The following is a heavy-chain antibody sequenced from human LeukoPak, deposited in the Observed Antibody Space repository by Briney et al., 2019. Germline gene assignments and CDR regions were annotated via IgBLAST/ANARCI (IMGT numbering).Heavy chain of an antibody. CDR3: ARDIAGATKGGWFDT. CDR2: MNPNSGNT. V-gene: IGHV1-8*01. J-gene: IGHJ5*02. Sequence: ASVKVSCKASGYTFTNYDVNWVRQATGQGLEWMGWMNPNSGNTGYAQKFQGRVTMTRNTSISTAYMELSSLRSEDTALYYCARDIAGATKGGWFDTWGQGTPVTVSS. D-gene: IGHD1-26*01. CDR1: GYTFTNYD.